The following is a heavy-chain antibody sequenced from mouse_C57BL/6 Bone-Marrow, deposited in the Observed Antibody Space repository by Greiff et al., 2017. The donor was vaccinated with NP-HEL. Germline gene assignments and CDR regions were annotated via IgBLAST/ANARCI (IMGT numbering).Heavy chain of an antibody. CDR1: GYTFTSYW. J-gene: IGHJ2*01. CDR2: IDPSDSET. CDR3: ARDDYGSRGYFDY. V-gene: IGHV1-52*01. Sequence: QVQLQQPGAELVRPGSSVKLSCKASGYTFTSYWMHWVKQRPIQGLEWIGNIDPSDSETHYNQKFKDKATLTVDKSSSTAYMQLSSLTSEDSAVYYCARDDYGSRGYFDYWGQGTTLTVSS. D-gene: IGHD1-1*01.